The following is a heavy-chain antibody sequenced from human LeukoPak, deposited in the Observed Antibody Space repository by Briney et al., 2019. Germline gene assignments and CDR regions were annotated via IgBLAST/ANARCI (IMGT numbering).Heavy chain of an antibody. CDR2: MKRDGSEI. D-gene: IGHD2-2*02. Sequence: GGSLRLSCAAPGFTFSTYWMTWVRQAPGKGLEWVANMKRDGSEIYYAGSVKGRFTISRDNAKNSLYLQMNSLRAEDTAVYYCARYTDYYFDYWGQGTLVTVSS. CDR3: ARYTDYYFDY. CDR1: GFTFSTYW. V-gene: IGHV3-7*01. J-gene: IGHJ4*02.